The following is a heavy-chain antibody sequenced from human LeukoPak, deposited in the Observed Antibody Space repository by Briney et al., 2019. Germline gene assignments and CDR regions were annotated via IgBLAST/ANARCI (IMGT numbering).Heavy chain of an antibody. D-gene: IGHD3-3*01. CDR1: GYTFTGYY. Sequence: ASVKVSCKASGYTFTGYYIHWVRQAPGQGLEWMGWINPNSGGTNYAQKFQGRVTITRNTSISTAYMELSSLRSEDTAVYYCARGRGSVLRFLEWLSQYYFDYWGQGTLVTVSS. J-gene: IGHJ4*02. CDR3: ARGRGSVLRFLEWLSQYYFDY. V-gene: IGHV1-2*02. CDR2: INPNSGGT.